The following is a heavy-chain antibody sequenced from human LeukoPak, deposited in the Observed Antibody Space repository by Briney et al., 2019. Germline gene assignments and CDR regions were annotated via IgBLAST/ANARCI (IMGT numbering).Heavy chain of an antibody. CDR2: IYYSGST. V-gene: IGHV4-30-4*01. Sequence: SETLSLTCTVSGGSISSGDYYWSWIRQPPGKGLEWIGYIYYSGSTYYNPSLKSRVTISVDMSKNQFSLKLSSVTAADTAVYYCARVNTGGYSELYYFDYWGQGTLVTVSS. J-gene: IGHJ4*02. CDR3: ARVNTGGYSELYYFDY. CDR1: GGSISSGDYY. D-gene: IGHD1-14*01.